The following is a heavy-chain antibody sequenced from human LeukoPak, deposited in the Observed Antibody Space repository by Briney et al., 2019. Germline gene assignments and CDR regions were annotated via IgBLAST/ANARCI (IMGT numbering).Heavy chain of an antibody. D-gene: IGHD3-16*01. CDR2: INPNSGGT. V-gene: IGHV1-2*02. Sequence: ASVKVSCKASGYTFTGYYMHWVRQAPGQGLEWMGWINPNSGGTNYAQKFQGRVTMTRDTSISTAYMELSRLRSDDTAVYYCARDSIMITFGGVHYYMDVWGKGTTVTISS. CDR1: GYTFTGYY. J-gene: IGHJ6*03. CDR3: ARDSIMITFGGVHYYMDV.